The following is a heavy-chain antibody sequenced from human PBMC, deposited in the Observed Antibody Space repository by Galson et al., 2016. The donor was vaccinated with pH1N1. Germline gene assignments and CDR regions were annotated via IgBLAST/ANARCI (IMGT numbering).Heavy chain of an antibody. CDR1: GYTFTRYG. Sequence: SVKVSCKASGYTFTRYGITWVRQAPGQGLEWMGWISAYNGNTKYAQKVQGRVTMTTDTSTSTAYMELRTLRSDDMAVYYCARDSRGGNWKYGMDVWGQGTTVTVSS. V-gene: IGHV1-18*03. D-gene: IGHD2-15*01. J-gene: IGHJ6*02. CDR2: ISAYNGNT. CDR3: ARDSRGGNWKYGMDV.